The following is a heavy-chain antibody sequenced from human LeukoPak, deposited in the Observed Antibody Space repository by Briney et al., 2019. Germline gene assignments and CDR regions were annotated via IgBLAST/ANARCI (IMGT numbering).Heavy chain of an antibody. CDR1: GGSISSGGYY. V-gene: IGHV4-31*03. CDR3: ARDRDIVVVPAPVDI. D-gene: IGHD2-2*01. Sequence: SETLSLTCTVSGGSISSGGYYWSWIRQHPGKGLEWIGYIYYSGSTYYNPSLKSRVTISVDTSKNQFSLKLSSVTAADTAVYYCARDRDIVVVPAPVDIWGQGTMVTVSS. J-gene: IGHJ3*02. CDR2: IYYSGST.